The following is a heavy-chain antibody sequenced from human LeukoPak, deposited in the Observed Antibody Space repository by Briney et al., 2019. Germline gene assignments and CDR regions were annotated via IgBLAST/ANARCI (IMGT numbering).Heavy chain of an antibody. CDR2: ITGGGSGI. CDR3: AKWGDYDVLTGYYVSDY. Sequence: PGASLRLSCAASGFTFSNYAMSWARQAPGKGLEWVSAITGGGSGIYYADSMKSRFTISRDNSKNTLYPQINSLRAEDTAVYYCAKWGDYDVLTGYYVSDYWGQGTLVTVSS. J-gene: IGHJ4*02. CDR1: GFTFSNYA. D-gene: IGHD3-9*01. V-gene: IGHV3-23*01.